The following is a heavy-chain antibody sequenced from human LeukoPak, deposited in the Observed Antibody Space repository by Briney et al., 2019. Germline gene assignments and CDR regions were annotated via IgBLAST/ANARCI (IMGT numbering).Heavy chain of an antibody. CDR2: INPSGGST. CDR1: GYTFTSYY. V-gene: IGHV1-46*01. J-gene: IGHJ6*03. D-gene: IGHD3-10*01. Sequence: ASVKVSCKASGYTFTSYYMHWVRQAPGQGLEWMGIINPSGGSTSYAQKFQGRVTMTRDMSTSTVYMELSSLRSEDTAAYYCARDSYYYGSGSYWPYYYYYMDVWGKGTTVTVSS. CDR3: ARDSYYYGSGSYWPYYYYYMDV.